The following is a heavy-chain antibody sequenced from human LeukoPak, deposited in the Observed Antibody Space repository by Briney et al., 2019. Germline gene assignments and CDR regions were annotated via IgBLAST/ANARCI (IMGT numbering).Heavy chain of an antibody. CDR3: AGSGRVTLVRGVKIYYFDY. V-gene: IGHV4-59*04. CDR2: IYHSGST. D-gene: IGHD3-10*01. CDR1: GGSISTHY. J-gene: IGHJ4*02. Sequence: KTSETLSLTCTVSGGSISTHYWSWIRQPPGKGLEWIGSIYHSGSTYYNPSLKSRVTISVDTSKNQFSLKLSSVTAADTAGYYCAGSGRVTLVRGVKIYYFDYWGQGTLVTVSS.